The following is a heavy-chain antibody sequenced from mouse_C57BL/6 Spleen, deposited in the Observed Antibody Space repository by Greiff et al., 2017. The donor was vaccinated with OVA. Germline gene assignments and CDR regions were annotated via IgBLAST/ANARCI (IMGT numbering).Heavy chain of an antibody. J-gene: IGHJ1*03. Sequence: QVQLQQSGPELVKPGASVKISCKASGYSFTSYYIHWVKQRPGQGLEWIGWIYPGSGNTKYNEKFKGKATLTADTSSSTAYMQLSSLTSEDSAVYYCARSGGTGNHWYFDVWGTGTTVTVSS. V-gene: IGHV1-66*01. CDR2: IYPGSGNT. CDR3: ARSGGTGNHWYFDV. D-gene: IGHD1-1*02. CDR1: GYSFTSYY.